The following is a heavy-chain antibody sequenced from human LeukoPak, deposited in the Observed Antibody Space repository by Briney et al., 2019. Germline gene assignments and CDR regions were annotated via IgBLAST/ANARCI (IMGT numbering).Heavy chain of an antibody. V-gene: IGHV3-30*04. J-gene: IGHJ4*02. CDR3: AREGGYSGSYRDCYFDY. CDR2: ISYDGSNK. Sequence: PGGSLRLSCAASGFTFSSYAMHWVRQAPGKGLEWVAVISYDGSNKYYADSVKGRFTISRDNSKNTLYLQMNSLRAEDTAVYYCAREGGYSGSYRDCYFDYWGQGTLVTVYS. D-gene: IGHD1-26*01. CDR1: GFTFSSYA.